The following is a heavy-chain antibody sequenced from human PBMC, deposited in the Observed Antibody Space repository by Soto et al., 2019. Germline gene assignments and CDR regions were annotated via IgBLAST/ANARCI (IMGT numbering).Heavy chain of an antibody. V-gene: IGHV3-30*18. J-gene: IGHJ4*02. CDR1: GFTFSSYG. CDR3: AKTTIFGVAMYYFDY. D-gene: IGHD3-3*01. CDR2: ISDDASNK. Sequence: GESLKISCAASGFTFSSYGIHWVRQAPGKGLEWVSVISDDASNKHYADSVKGRFTISRDNSKNTLYLQMNSLRAEDTAVYYCAKTTIFGVAMYYFDYWGQGTLVTVSS.